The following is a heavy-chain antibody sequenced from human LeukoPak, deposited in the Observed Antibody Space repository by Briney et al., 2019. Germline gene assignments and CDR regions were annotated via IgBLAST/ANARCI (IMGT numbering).Heavy chain of an antibody. J-gene: IGHJ4*02. V-gene: IGHV3-48*03. Sequence: PGGSLRLSCAASGFTFSSYEMNWVRQAPGKGLEWVSYISSSGSTIYYADSMKGRFTISRDNAKNSLYLQMNSLRAEDTAVYYCARRSYYDILTGYYTHGGFDYWGQGTLVTVSS. CDR3: ARRSYYDILTGYYTHGGFDY. D-gene: IGHD3-9*01. CDR1: GFTFSSYE. CDR2: ISSSGSTI.